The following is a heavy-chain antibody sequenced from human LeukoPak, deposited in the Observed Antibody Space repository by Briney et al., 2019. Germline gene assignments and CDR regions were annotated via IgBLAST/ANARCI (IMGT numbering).Heavy chain of an antibody. D-gene: IGHD3-3*02. Sequence: GGSLRLSCVASGFTFSTYSMSWVRQAPGKGLEWVANINEDGSEKFYVDSVKGRFTISRDNAKDSLYLQMNSLRVEDTAVFYCARIHRLAEDFWGQGTLVAVSS. CDR2: INEDGSEK. CDR1: GFTFSTYS. J-gene: IGHJ4*02. CDR3: ARIHRLAEDF. V-gene: IGHV3-7*01.